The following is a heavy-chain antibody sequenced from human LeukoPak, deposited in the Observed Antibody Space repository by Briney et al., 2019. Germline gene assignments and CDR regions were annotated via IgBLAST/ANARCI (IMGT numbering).Heavy chain of an antibody. CDR3: ARGRGYYHDSSGYYGSYFDY. CDR2: IRSKANSYAT. J-gene: IGHJ4*02. D-gene: IGHD3-22*01. CDR1: GFTFSGSA. Sequence: GGSLKLSCAASGFTFSGSAIHWVRQASGKGLEWVGRIRSKANSYATAYAASVKGRFTISRDNSRNTLYLQMGSLRAEDMAVYYCARGRGYYHDSSGYYGSYFDYWGQGTLVTVSS. V-gene: IGHV3-73*01.